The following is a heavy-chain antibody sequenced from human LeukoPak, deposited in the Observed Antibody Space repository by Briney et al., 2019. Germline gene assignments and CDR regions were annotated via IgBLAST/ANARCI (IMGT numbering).Heavy chain of an antibody. CDR3: AKGTAVAGPDY. D-gene: IGHD6-19*01. V-gene: IGHV3-7*01. Sequence: GGSLRLSCAASGFTFTTYWMTWVRQAPGKGLEWVATIKQDGSEKYYVDSMKGRITISRDNAKNSLSLQMNSLRAEDTAVYYCAKGTAVAGPDYWGQGTLVTVSS. CDR2: IKQDGSEK. J-gene: IGHJ4*02. CDR1: GFTFTTYW.